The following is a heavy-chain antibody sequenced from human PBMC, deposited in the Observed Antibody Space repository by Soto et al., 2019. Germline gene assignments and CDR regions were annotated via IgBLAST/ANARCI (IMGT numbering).Heavy chain of an antibody. D-gene: IGHD1-26*01. Sequence: ASVKVSCKASGYTFTSYGISWVRQAPGQGLEWMGWISAYNGNTNYAQKLQGRVTMTTGTSTSTAYMELSSLRSEDTAVYYCARDQISGIQVRSEMDHWGQGTLVTVSS. J-gene: IGHJ4*02. V-gene: IGHV1-18*01. CDR1: GYTFTSYG. CDR2: ISAYNGNT. CDR3: ARDQISGIQVRSEMDH.